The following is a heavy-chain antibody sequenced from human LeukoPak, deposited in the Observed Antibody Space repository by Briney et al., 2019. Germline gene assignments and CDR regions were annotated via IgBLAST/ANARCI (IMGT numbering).Heavy chain of an antibody. CDR3: ARGWRNTVVREFTGTSSWFDP. V-gene: IGHV4-34*01. J-gene: IGHJ5*02. CDR2: INHRGST. CDR1: GGSISSYF. D-gene: IGHD3-10*01. Sequence: SETLSLTCTVSGGSISSYFWNWIRQPPGKGLDWIGEINHRGSTNYNPSLKSRVSISLDTSKNQFSLNLSSVTAADTAVYYCARGWRNTVVREFTGTSSWFDPWGQGTLVTVSS.